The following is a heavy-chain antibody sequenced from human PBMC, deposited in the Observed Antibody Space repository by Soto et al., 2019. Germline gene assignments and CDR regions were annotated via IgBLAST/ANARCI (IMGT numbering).Heavy chain of an antibody. V-gene: IGHV1-18*01. CDR2: ISGYNGDT. D-gene: IGHD1-1*01. CDR1: GYTFTRYG. Sequence: QGQLVQSGPEVKKPGASVKVSCKASGYTFTRYGISWVRQAPGQGLEWMGWISGYNGDTNYAQKVQGRVTMTIDKPTRTAYMELRSLPSDDTAIYYCAKNGQLPYCYYGMDVWGQGTTVTVSS. J-gene: IGHJ6*02. CDR3: AKNGQLPYCYYGMDV.